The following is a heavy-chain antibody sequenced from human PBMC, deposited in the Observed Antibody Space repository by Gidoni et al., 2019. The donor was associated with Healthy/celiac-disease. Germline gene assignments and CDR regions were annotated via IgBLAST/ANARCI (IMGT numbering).Heavy chain of an antibody. CDR3: AINYYGSGSYWGAFDI. CDR1: GFTFVDYA. CDR2: ISWNSGSI. J-gene: IGHJ3*02. Sequence: EVQLVESGGGLVQPGRSLRLSCAASGFTFVDYAMHWVRQAPGKGLEWVSGISWNSGSIGYADSVKGRFTISRDNAKNSLYLQMNSLRAEDTALYYCAINYYGSGSYWGAFDIWGQGTMVTVSS. V-gene: IGHV3-9*01. D-gene: IGHD3-10*01.